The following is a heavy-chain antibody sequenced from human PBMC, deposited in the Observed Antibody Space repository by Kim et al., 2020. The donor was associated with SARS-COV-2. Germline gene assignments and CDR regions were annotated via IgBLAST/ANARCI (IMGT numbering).Heavy chain of an antibody. CDR3: AKELQLGPHVPYYYGMDV. Sequence: GGSLRLSCAASGFTFSSYAMSWVRQAPGKGLEWVSAISGSGGSTYYADSVKGRFTISRDNSKNTLYLQMNSLRAEDTAVYYCAKELQLGPHVPYYYGMDVWGQGTTVTVSS. D-gene: IGHD1-1*01. V-gene: IGHV3-23*01. J-gene: IGHJ6*02. CDR1: GFTFSSYA. CDR2: ISGSGGST.